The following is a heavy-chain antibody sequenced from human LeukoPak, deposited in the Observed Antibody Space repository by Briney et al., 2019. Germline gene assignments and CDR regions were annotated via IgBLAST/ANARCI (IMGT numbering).Heavy chain of an antibody. V-gene: IGHV3-30*03. CDR2: ISYDGSNK. CDR1: GFTFSSYG. CDR3: ARDYYGSGSRGIFDY. D-gene: IGHD3-10*01. J-gene: IGHJ4*02. Sequence: TGGSLRLSCAASGFTFSSYGMHWVRQAPGKGLEWVAVISYDGSNKYYADSVKGRFTISRDNSKNTLYLQMNSLRAEDTAVYYCARDYYGSGSRGIFDYWGQGTLVTVSS.